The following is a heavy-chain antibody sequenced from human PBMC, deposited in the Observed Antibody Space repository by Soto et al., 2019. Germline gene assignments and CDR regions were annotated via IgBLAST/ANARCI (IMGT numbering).Heavy chain of an antibody. J-gene: IGHJ6*02. CDR1: GGSISSGGYY. V-gene: IGHV4-31*03. CDR3: ARDLSSSWSGEMYGMDV. CDR2: IYYSGST. D-gene: IGHD6-13*01. Sequence: SETLSLTCTVPGGSISSGGYYWSWIRQHPGKGLEWIGYIYYSGSTYYNPSLKSRVTISVDTSKNQFSLKLSSVTAADTAVYYCARDLSSSWSGEMYGMDVWGQGTTVTVSS.